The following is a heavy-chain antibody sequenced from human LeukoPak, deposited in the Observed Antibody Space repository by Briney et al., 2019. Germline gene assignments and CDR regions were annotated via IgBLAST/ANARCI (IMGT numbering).Heavy chain of an antibody. D-gene: IGHD4-23*01. CDR1: GFTFSNYW. CDR2: INSDESTT. CDR3: SRTPGSNKPSDC. J-gene: IGHJ4*02. Sequence: GGSLRLSCVASGFTFSNYWMHWVRQAPGKGLVWVSRINSDESTTTYADSVKGRFTISRDNAKNTLYLQMNNLRAEDTAVYYCSRTPGSNKPSDCWGQGTLVTVSS. V-gene: IGHV3-74*01.